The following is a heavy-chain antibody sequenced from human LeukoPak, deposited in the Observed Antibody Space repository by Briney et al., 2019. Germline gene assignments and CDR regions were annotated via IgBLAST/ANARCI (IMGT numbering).Heavy chain of an antibody. Sequence: GGSLRLSCAASGFTVSSNYMSWVREAPGKGLEWVSVIYSGGSTYYADSVKGRFTISRDNSKNTLYLQMNSLRAEDTAVYYCARGLLNYYYYGMDVWGQGTTVTVSS. V-gene: IGHV3-66*01. D-gene: IGHD2-8*01. CDR3: ARGLLNYYYYGMDV. CDR1: GFTVSSNY. J-gene: IGHJ6*02. CDR2: IYSGGST.